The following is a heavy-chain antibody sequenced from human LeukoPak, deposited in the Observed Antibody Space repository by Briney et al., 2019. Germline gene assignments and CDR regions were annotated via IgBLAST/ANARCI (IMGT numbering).Heavy chain of an antibody. CDR1: GFTFSSYA. V-gene: IGHV3-23*01. CDR2: ISGSGGST. Sequence: GGSLRLSCAASGFTFSSYAMSWVRQAPGKGLEWVSAISGSGGSTYYADSVKGRFTISRDNSKNTLYLQMNSLRAEDTAVYYCASTTDYYDSSGYYVNYDYWGQGTLVTVSS. J-gene: IGHJ4*02. D-gene: IGHD3-22*01. CDR3: ASTTDYYDSSGYYVNYDY.